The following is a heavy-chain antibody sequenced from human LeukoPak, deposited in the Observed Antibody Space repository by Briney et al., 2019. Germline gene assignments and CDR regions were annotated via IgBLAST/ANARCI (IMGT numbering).Heavy chain of an antibody. D-gene: IGHD6-13*01. CDR1: GGSISSSSYY. V-gene: IGHV4-39*07. J-gene: IGHJ5*02. Sequence: SETLSLTCTVSGGSISSSSYYWGWIRQPPGKGLEWIGSIYYSGSTYYNPSLKSRVTISVDTSKNQFSLKLSSVTAADTAVYYCARAPGIAAAGWFDPWGQGTLVTVSS. CDR3: ARAPGIAAAGWFDP. CDR2: IYYSGST.